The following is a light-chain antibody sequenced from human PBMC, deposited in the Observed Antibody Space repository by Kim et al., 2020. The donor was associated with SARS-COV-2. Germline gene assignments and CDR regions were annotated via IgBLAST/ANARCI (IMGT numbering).Light chain of an antibody. CDR1: NSNIGARYD. CDR2: RNS. J-gene: IGLJ1*01. V-gene: IGLV1-40*01. CDR3: QSYDSSLSRYV. Sequence: QRVTSSCTGNNSNIGARYDVHWYQQLPGTAPTLLIFRNSNRPSGVPDRFSASKSGTSASLAITGLQAEDEADYYCQSYDSSLSRYVFGSGTKVTVL.